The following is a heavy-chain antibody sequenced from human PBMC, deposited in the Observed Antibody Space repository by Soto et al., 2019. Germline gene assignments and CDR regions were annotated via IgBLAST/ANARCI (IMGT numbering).Heavy chain of an antibody. D-gene: IGHD3-22*01. CDR3: ARSDYYDSSGLNPMTRP. Sequence: GGSLRLSCAAPGFTFSSYGMHWVRQAPGKGLEWVAVIWYDGSNKYYADSVKGRFTISRDNSKNTLYLQMNSLRAEDTAVYYCARSDYYDSSGLNPMTRPWGQGTLVTVSS. CDR2: IWYDGSNK. CDR1: GFTFSSYG. V-gene: IGHV3-33*01. J-gene: IGHJ5*02.